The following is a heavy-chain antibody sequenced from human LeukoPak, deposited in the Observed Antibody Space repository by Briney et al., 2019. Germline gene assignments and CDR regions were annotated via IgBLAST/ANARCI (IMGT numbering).Heavy chain of an antibody. CDR1: GFTFSSYA. J-gene: IGHJ3*02. D-gene: IGHD3-3*01. Sequence: PGGSLRLSCAASGFTFSSYAMSWVRQAPGKGLEWVSAISGSGGSTYHADSVKGRFTISRDNSKNTLYLQMNSLRAEDTAVYYCAKDLGGLRFLEWSPPEDDAFDIWGQGTMVTVSS. CDR3: AKDLGGLRFLEWSPPEDDAFDI. V-gene: IGHV3-23*01. CDR2: ISGSGGST.